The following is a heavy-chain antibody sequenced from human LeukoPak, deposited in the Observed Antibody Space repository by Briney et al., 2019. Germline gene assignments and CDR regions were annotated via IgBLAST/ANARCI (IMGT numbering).Heavy chain of an antibody. J-gene: IGHJ4*02. D-gene: IGHD1-26*01. V-gene: IGHV3-23*01. Sequence: GGSLRLSCAASGFTFSSYAMSWVRQAPGKGPEWVSAISGSGGDTYYADSVKGRFTTSRDNSKNTLYLQMNSLRAEDTAVYYCAKKGATTGDFDYWGQGTLVTVSS. CDR1: GFTFSSYA. CDR3: AKKGATTGDFDY. CDR2: ISGSGGDT.